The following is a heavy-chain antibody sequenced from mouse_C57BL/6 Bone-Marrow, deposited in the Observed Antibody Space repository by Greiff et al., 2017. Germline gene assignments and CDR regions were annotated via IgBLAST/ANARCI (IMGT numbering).Heavy chain of an antibody. D-gene: IGHD1-1*01. J-gene: IGHJ1*03. CDR1: GYTFTSYW. CDR3: ARPATVVDWYFDV. CDR2: IDPSDSYT. V-gene: IGHV1-59*01. Sequence: QVTLQQPGAELVRPGTSVKLSCTASGYTFTSYWMHWVKQRPGPGLGWIGVIDPSDSYTNYNQQFKGKATLTVDTSSSTAYLQLSSLTSADSAVYYCARPATVVDWYFDVWGTGTTVTVSS.